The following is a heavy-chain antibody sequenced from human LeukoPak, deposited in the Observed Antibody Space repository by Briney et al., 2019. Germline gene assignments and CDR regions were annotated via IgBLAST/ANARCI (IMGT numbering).Heavy chain of an antibody. J-gene: IGHJ4*02. CDR3: ARSVPDYTRFDY. Sequence: GRSLRLSCVASGFTFSDYAMNWVRQAPGKGLEWVSTFKTNSGQVYHAESVRGRFTISRDNSKNTVYLQMSSLRAEDTALYYCARSVPDYTRFDYWGQGALVTVSP. CDR2: FKTNSGQV. V-gene: IGHV3-23*01. D-gene: IGHD4-11*01. CDR1: GFTFSDYA.